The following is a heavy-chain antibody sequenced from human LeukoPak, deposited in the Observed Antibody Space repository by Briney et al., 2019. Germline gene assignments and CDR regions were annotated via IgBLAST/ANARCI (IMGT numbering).Heavy chain of an antibody. CDR2: ISSSGSTI. J-gene: IGHJ6*02. CDR3: AGANFDWLHYYGMDV. V-gene: IGHV3-48*03. D-gene: IGHD3-9*01. Sequence: PGGSLRLSCAASGFTFSSYEMNWVRQAPGKGLEWVSYISSSGSTIYYADSVKGRFTISRDNAKNSLYLQMNSLRAEDTAVYYCAGANFDWLHYYGMDVWGQGTTVTVSS. CDR1: GFTFSSYE.